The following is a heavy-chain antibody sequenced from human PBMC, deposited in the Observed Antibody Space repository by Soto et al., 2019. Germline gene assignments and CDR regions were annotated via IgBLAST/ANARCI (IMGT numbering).Heavy chain of an antibody. CDR3: VIVPPEGYSSSSIWMGMDV. D-gene: IGHD6-6*01. V-gene: IGHV3-33*01. J-gene: IGHJ6*02. CDR1: EFSFSSYG. Sequence: QVQLVESGGGVVQPGRSLRLSCAASEFSFSSYGMHWVRQAPGKGMEWVAVIWYDGSNKYYADSVKGRFTISRDNSKNTLYLQMNSLRAKDTAVYYCVIVPPEGYSSSSIWMGMDVWGQGTTVTVSS. CDR2: IWYDGSNK.